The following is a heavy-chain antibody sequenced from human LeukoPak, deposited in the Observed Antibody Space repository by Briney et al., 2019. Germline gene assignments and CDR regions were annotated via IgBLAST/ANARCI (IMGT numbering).Heavy chain of an antibody. CDR2: FSSGGCA. Sequence: SETLSLTCIVPGGPMSSRSYYWAWIRQSPGKGLEWIGTFSSGGCAYYNPALKSRVTISVDTSRNQFSLKLSSVAAADTAVYYCARHISGYCSSTSCYPFDPWGQGTLVTVSS. CDR1: GGPMSSRSYY. D-gene: IGHD2-2*01. V-gene: IGHV4-39*01. J-gene: IGHJ5*02. CDR3: ARHISGYCSSTSCYPFDP.